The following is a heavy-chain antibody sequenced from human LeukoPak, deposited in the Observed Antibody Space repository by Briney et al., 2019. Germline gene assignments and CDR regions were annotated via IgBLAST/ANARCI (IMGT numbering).Heavy chain of an antibody. V-gene: IGHV4-30-2*01. D-gene: IGHD3-22*01. CDR1: GGSISSGGYS. Sequence: TLSLTCAVSGGSISSGGYSWSWIRQPPGKGLEWIGYIYHSGSTYYNPSLKSRVTISVDRSKNQFSLKLSSVTAADTAVYYCARADAPSGPKNYYDSSGPEFYFDYWGQGTLVTVSS. CDR3: ARADAPSGPKNYYDSSGPEFYFDY. CDR2: IYHSGST. J-gene: IGHJ4*02.